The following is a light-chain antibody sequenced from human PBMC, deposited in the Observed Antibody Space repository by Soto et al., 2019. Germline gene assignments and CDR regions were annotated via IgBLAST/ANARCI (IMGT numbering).Light chain of an antibody. CDR3: QQYYSSSYT. J-gene: IGKJ2*01. Sequence: DIQMTQSPSTLSASVGDRVTIACRASQSISSWLAWYQQKPGKAPKLLIYDASSLESGVPSRFSGRGSGTEFTLTISSLQPDDFATYYCQQYYSSSYTFGQGTQLEI. V-gene: IGKV1-5*01. CDR1: QSISSW. CDR2: DAS.